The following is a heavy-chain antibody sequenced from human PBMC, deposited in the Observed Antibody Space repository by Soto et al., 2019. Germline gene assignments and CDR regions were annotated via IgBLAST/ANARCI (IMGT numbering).Heavy chain of an antibody. D-gene: IGHD1-1*01. CDR2: IYSGGST. CDR3: ARGTGTPNDFDY. J-gene: IGHJ4*02. Sequence: GGSLRLSCAASGFTFSSYGMHWVRQAPGKGLEWVAVIYSGGSTYYADSVKGRFTISRDNSKNTLYLQMNSLRAEDTAVYYCARGTGTPNDFDYWGQGTLVTVSS. CDR1: GFTFSSYG. V-gene: IGHV3-53*01.